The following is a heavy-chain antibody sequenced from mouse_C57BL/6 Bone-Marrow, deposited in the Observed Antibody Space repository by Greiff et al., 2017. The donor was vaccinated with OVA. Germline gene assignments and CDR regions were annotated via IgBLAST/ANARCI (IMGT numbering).Heavy chain of an antibody. Sequence: QVQLQQPGAELVRPGSSVKLSCKASGYTFTSYWIHWVQQRPLQGLEWIGNIDPSDSETHYNQKFKDKATLTVDKSSSTAYMQLSSLTSEDSAVYYCAREMVTTQYYFDYWGQGTTLTVSS. CDR2: IDPSDSET. CDR1: GYTFTSYW. J-gene: IGHJ2*01. D-gene: IGHD2-2*01. V-gene: IGHV1-52*01. CDR3: AREMVTTQYYFDY.